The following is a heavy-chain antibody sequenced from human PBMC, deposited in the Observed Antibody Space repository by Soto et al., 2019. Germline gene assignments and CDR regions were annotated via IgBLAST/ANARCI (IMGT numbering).Heavy chain of an antibody. CDR1: GYTFTSYA. D-gene: IGHD2-2*01. J-gene: IGHJ3*02. Sequence: ASVKVSCKASGYTFTSYALHWVRQPPGQRLEWMGWINAGNGNTKYSQKFKGRVTITIDTSASTASMKLSSLRSEDTAVYYCAISPGGIVVVPAAIFEDAFDIWGQGTMVTVSS. CDR2: INAGNGNT. V-gene: IGHV1-3*01. CDR3: AISPGGIVVVPAAIFEDAFDI.